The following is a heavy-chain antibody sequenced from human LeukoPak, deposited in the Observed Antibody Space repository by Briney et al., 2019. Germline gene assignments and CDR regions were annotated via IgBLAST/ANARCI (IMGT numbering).Heavy chain of an antibody. D-gene: IGHD7-27*01. V-gene: IGHV4-34*01. CDR2: INHSGST. CDR3: ARRTANCGSLY. CDR1: GGSFSGYY. J-gene: IGHJ4*02. Sequence: SETLSLTCAVYGGSFSGYYWSWIRQPPGKGLEWIGEINHSGSTNYNPSLKSRVTISVDTSKNQFSLKLSSVTAADTAVYYCARRTANCGSLYCCQGTLVTVSS.